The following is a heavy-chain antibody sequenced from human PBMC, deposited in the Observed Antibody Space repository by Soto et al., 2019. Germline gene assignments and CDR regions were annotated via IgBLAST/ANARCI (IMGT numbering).Heavy chain of an antibody. D-gene: IGHD3-3*01. Sequence: QVQLVQSGAEVKKPVASVKVSCKASGYTFTSYSISWVRQAPGQGLEWMGWISAYNGNTNYAQKLQGRVTMTTDTSTSTAYMELRSVRFDDTAVYYCARGGGARESGVVLRFSEWFHPTVHWCQGTLLTVSS. V-gene: IGHV1-18*01. CDR1: GYTFTSYS. CDR3: ARGGGARESGVVLRFSEWFHPTVH. J-gene: IGHJ4*02. CDR2: ISAYNGNT.